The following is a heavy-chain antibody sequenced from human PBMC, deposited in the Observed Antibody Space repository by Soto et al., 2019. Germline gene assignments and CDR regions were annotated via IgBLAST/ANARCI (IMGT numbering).Heavy chain of an antibody. V-gene: IGHV3-74*01. J-gene: IGHJ6*02. Sequence: GGSLRLSCAASGFTFKNYWIHWVRQAPGKGLVWVSRINSDGSNTRYADSVQGRFTISRDNANNTLLLQMNSLKVADTAVYFCARRRKRTNCYGMDVWGQGITVTVSS. CDR1: GFTFKNYW. CDR2: INSDGSNT. CDR3: ARRRKRTNCYGMDV.